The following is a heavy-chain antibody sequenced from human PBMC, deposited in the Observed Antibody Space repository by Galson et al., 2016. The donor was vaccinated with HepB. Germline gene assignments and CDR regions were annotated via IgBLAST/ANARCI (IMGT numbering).Heavy chain of an antibody. V-gene: IGHV5-51*01. CDR2: IYPGDSDT. Sequence: VRQMPGKGLEWMGIIYPGDSDTRYSPSFQGQVTISADKSINTAYLQWSSLKASDTAMYYCAREVLNAFDIWGQGTMVTVSS. CDR3: AREVLNAFDI. J-gene: IGHJ3*02. D-gene: IGHD3-16*01.